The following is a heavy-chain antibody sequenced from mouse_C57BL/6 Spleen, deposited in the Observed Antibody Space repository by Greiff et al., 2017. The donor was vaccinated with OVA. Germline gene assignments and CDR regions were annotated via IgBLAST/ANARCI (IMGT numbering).Heavy chain of an antibody. Sequence: EVMLVESGGGLVKPGGSLKLSCAASGFTFSSYAMSWVRQTPEKRLEWVATISDGGSYTYYPDNVKGRFTISRDNAKNNLYLQMSHLKSEDTAMYYCASLITTVVADYFDYWGQGTTLTVSS. V-gene: IGHV5-4*03. CDR2: ISDGGSYT. D-gene: IGHD1-1*01. CDR1: GFTFSSYA. CDR3: ASLITTVVADYFDY. J-gene: IGHJ2*01.